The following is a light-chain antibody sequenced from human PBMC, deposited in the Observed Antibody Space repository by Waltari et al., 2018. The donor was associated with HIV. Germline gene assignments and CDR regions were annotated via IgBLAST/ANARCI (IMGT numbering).Light chain of an antibody. CDR1: SSDVGSSNL. CDR3: CSYAGSSLYV. Sequence: QSALPQPASVSGSPGQSITLSCTGTSSDVGSSNLVSWYQQHPGKAPKLMIYEGSKRPSGVSNRVSGSKSGNTASLTISGLQAEDEADYYCCSYAGSSLYVFGTGTKVTVL. J-gene: IGLJ1*01. CDR2: EGS. V-gene: IGLV2-23*01.